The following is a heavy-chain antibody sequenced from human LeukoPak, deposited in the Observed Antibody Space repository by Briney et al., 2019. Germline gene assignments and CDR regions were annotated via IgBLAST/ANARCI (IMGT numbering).Heavy chain of an antibody. CDR1: GGSFSGYY. J-gene: IGHJ4*02. D-gene: IGHD6-13*01. Sequence: SETLSLTCAVYGGSFSGYYWSWIRQPPGKGLEWIGEINHSGSTNYNPSLKSRVTISVDTSKNQFSLKLSSVTAAGTAVYYCAREGSSWYAFNDYWGQGTLVTVSS. CDR2: INHSGST. CDR3: AREGSSWYAFNDY. V-gene: IGHV4-34*01.